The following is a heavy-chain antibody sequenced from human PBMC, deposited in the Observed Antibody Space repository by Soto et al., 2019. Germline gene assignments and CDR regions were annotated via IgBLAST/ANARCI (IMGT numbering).Heavy chain of an antibody. CDR1: GFTFSSYG. CDR3: AKSNYPAGDYYYGMDV. CDR2: ISYDGSNK. J-gene: IGHJ6*02. V-gene: IGHV3-30*18. D-gene: IGHD1-26*01. Sequence: GSLRLSCAASGFTFSSYGMHWVRQAPGKGLEWVAVISYDGSNKYYADSVKGRFTISRDNSKNTLYLQMNSLRAEDTAVYYCAKSNYPAGDYYYGMDVWGQGTTVTVSS.